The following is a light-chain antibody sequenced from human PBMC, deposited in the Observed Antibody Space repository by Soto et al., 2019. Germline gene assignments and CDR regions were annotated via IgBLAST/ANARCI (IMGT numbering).Light chain of an antibody. V-gene: IGLV2-14*01. CDR3: SSYRSSSTNWV. CDR2: EVS. CDR1: SSDVGGYNY. Sequence: QSALTQPASVSGSPVQSITISCTGTSSDVGGYNYVSWYQQHPGKAPKLMIYEVSYRPSGVSDRFSGSKSGNTASLTISGRQAEDEADYFCSSYRSSSTNWVFGGGTKLTV. J-gene: IGLJ3*02.